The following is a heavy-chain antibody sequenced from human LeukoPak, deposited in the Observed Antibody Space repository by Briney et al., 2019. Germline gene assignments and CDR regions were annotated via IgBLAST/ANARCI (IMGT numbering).Heavy chain of an antibody. Sequence: GASVKVSCKASGYAFTDYYMHWVRRAPGQGLEWMGWINPSSGGTNYAQKFQGRVAMTRDTSISTAYMELNRLRSDDTAVYYCARDPPMVRGTLTAQFDYWGQGTLVTVSS. J-gene: IGHJ4*02. D-gene: IGHD3-10*01. V-gene: IGHV1-2*02. CDR2: INPSSGGT. CDR3: ARDPPMVRGTLTAQFDY. CDR1: GYAFTDYY.